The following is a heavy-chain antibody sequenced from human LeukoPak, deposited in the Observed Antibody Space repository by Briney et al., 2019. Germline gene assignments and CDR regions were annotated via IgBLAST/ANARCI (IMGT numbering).Heavy chain of an antibody. CDR3: AREEGYYGSGSPGD. V-gene: IGHV1-69*04. CDR2: IVPILGIA. D-gene: IGHD3-10*01. Sequence: AASVKVSCKASGGTFSSYTISWVRQAPGQGLEWMGRIVPILGIANYAQKFQGRVTITADKSTSTAYMELSSLRSEDTAVYYCAREEGYYGSGSPGDWGQGTLVTVSS. CDR1: GGTFSSYT. J-gene: IGHJ4*02.